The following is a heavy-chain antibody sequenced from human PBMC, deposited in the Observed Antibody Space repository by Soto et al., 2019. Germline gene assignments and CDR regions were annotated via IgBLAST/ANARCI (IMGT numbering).Heavy chain of an antibody. CDR2: ISGSGDSA. CDR3: AKAGGSTWDYGMDV. V-gene: IGHV3-23*01. CDR1: GFTFSRNA. D-gene: IGHD2-15*01. Sequence: EVQLLESGGGLVQPGGSLRLSCAASGFTFSRNAMSWVRQAPGKGLEGVSAISGSGDSAYHADSVKGRFTISRDNSKNTLYLQMNSLRAEDTALYYCAKAGGSTWDYGMDVWGQGTTVTVSS. J-gene: IGHJ6*02.